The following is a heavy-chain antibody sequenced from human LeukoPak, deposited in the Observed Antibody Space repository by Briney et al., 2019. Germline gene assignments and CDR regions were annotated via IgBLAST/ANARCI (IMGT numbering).Heavy chain of an antibody. Sequence: GGSLRLSCAASGFTFSSYSMNWVRQAPGKGLEWVSSISSSSSYIYYADSVKGRFTISRSNAKSSLYLQMNSLRAGDTAVYYCASDLTGYYGMDVWGQGTTVTVSS. CDR2: ISSSSSYI. V-gene: IGHV3-21*01. J-gene: IGHJ6*02. CDR3: ASDLTGYYGMDV. CDR1: GFTFSSYS. D-gene: IGHD1-14*01.